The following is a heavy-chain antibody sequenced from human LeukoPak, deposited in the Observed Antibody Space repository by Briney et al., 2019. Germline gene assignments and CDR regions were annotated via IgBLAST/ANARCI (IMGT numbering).Heavy chain of an antibody. J-gene: IGHJ4*02. Sequence: NHGESLKISCKGSGYSFTSYWIAWVRQMPGKGLEWMGIIYPGDSDTRYSPSFQGQVTISVDKSISTAYLQWSSLKASDSAMYYCARASSAFGYWGQGTLVTVSS. CDR3: ARASSAFGY. D-gene: IGHD1-26*01. CDR1: GYSFTSYW. V-gene: IGHV5-51*01. CDR2: IYPGDSDT.